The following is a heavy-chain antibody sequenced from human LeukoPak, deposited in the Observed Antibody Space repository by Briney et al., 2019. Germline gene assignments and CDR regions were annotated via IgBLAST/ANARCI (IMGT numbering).Heavy chain of an antibody. J-gene: IGHJ5*02. CDR3: ARAPRYCSGGSCYSGWFDP. CDR2: IYYSGST. V-gene: IGHV4-39*07. CDR1: GGSISSSSYY. Sequence: SETLSLTCTVSGGSISSSSYYWGWIRQPPGKGLEWIGSIYYSGSTCYNPSLKSRVTISVDTAKNQFSLKLSSVTAADTAVYYCARAPRYCSGGSCYSGWFDPWGQGTLVTVSS. D-gene: IGHD2-15*01.